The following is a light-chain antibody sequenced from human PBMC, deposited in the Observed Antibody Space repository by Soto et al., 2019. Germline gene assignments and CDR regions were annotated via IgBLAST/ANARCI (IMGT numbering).Light chain of an antibody. J-gene: IGKJ5*01. CDR2: AAT. CDR3: QQSYTSPTT. CDR1: QSISFY. Sequence: DIQMTQSPSSLSASIGDRVTITCRSSQSISFYLNWYQQKPGKAPRLLIYAATSLQSGVPSRFSGGGSGTDFTLTVNSLQAEDFATYYCQQSYTSPTTFGQGTRLEIK. V-gene: IGKV1-39*01.